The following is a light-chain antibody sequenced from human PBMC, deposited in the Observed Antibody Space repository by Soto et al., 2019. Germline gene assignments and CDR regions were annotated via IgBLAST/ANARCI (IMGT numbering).Light chain of an antibody. Sequence: QSVLTQSPSASASLGLSVKLTCTLSSGHSNYAIAWHQQQPEKGPRYLMKLNSDGSHSKGDGIPDRFSGSSSGAERYLTISSLQSEDEADYYCQTWDTGIRVFGGGTKVTVL. CDR3: QTWDTGIRV. CDR2: LNSDGSH. V-gene: IGLV4-69*02. CDR1: SGHSNYA. J-gene: IGLJ2*01.